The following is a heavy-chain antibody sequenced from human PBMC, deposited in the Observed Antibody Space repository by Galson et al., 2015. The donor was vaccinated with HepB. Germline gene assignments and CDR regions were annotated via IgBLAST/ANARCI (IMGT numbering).Heavy chain of an antibody. CDR3: ARVCSSTSCHQTNAFDI. V-gene: IGHV1-18*01. D-gene: IGHD2-2*01. CDR1: GYTFTSYG. Sequence: SVKASCKASGYTFTSYGISWVRQAPGQGLEWMGWISAYNGNTNYAQKLQGRVTMTTDTSTSTAYMELRSLRSDDTAVYYCARVCSSTSCHQTNAFDIWGQGTMVTVSS. J-gene: IGHJ3*02. CDR2: ISAYNGNT.